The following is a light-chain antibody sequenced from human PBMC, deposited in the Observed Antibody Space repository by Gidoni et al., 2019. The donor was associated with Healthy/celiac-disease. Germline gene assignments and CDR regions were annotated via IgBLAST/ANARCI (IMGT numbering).Light chain of an antibody. CDR1: QSISSY. V-gene: IGKV1-39*01. CDR2: AAS. CDR3: QQSYSTRRA. J-gene: IGKJ1*01. Sequence: DIQMTQSPSYLSASVGDRVTITCRASQSISSYLNWYQQKPGKAPKLLIYAASSLQSGVPSRFSGSGSGTDFTLTISSLQPEDFATYYCQQSYSTRRAFGQGTKVEIK.